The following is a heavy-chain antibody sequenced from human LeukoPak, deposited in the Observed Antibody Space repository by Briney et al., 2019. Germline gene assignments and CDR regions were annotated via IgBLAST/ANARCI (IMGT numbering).Heavy chain of an antibody. D-gene: IGHD6-19*01. CDR1: GGSISSYY. Sequence: PSETLSLTCTVSGGSISSYYWSWIRQPAGKELEWIGRISSSGSTNYNPSLKSRISMSGDTSKKQFSLKLTSVTAADTAMYYCARDMGSGWYSDWGQGTLVTVSS. J-gene: IGHJ4*02. CDR3: ARDMGSGWYSD. CDR2: ISSSGST. V-gene: IGHV4-4*07.